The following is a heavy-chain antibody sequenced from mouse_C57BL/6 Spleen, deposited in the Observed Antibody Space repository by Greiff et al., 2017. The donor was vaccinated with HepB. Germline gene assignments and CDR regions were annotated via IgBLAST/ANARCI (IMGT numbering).Heavy chain of an antibody. V-gene: IGHV1-50*01. CDR2: IDPSDSYT. D-gene: IGHD4-1*01. CDR1: GYTFTSYW. Sequence: QVQLQQPGAELVKPGASVKLSCKASGYTFTSYWMQWVKQRPGQGLEWIGEIDPSDSYTNYNQKFKGKATLTVDTSSSTAYMQLSSLTSEDSAVYYCARRGTGTLDYWGQGTTLTVSS. CDR3: ARRGTGTLDY. J-gene: IGHJ2*01.